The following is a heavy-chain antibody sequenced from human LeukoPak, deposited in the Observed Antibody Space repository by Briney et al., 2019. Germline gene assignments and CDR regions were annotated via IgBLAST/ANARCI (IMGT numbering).Heavy chain of an antibody. D-gene: IGHD6-19*01. CDR2: IGWDGGST. CDR1: GFTFDDYT. CDR3: AKDLDPGIAVAGTLYYFDY. Sequence: GGSLRLSCAASGFTFDDYTMHWVRQAPGKGLEWVSLIGWDGGSTYYADSVKGRFTISRDNSKNSLYLQMNSLRTEDTALYYCAKDLDPGIAVAGTLYYFDYWGQGTLVTVSS. V-gene: IGHV3-43*01. J-gene: IGHJ4*02.